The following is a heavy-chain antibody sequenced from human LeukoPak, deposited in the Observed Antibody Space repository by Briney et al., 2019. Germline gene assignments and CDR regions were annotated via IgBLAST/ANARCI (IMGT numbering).Heavy chain of an antibody. Sequence: ASVKVSCKASGYTFTSYGISWVRQAPGQGPEWMGWISAYNGNTNYAQKLQGRVTMTTDTSTSTAYMELRSLRSDDTAVYYCARTTIFGVVIRGAFDIWGQGTMVTVSS. CDR1: GYTFTSYG. J-gene: IGHJ3*02. V-gene: IGHV1-18*01. CDR3: ARTTIFGVVIRGAFDI. D-gene: IGHD3-3*01. CDR2: ISAYNGNT.